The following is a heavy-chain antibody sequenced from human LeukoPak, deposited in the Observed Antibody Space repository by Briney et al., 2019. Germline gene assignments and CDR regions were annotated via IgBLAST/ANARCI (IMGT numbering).Heavy chain of an antibody. J-gene: IGHJ3*02. CDR3: ARNYCSSTSCRPSDAFDI. CDR2: IIPIFGTA. V-gene: IGHV1-69*05. CDR1: GGTFSSYA. D-gene: IGHD2-2*01. Sequence: GASVKVSFKASGGTFSSYAISWVRQAPGQGLEWMGGIIPIFGTANYAQKFQGRVTITTDESTSTAYMELSSLRSEDTAVYYCARNYCSSTSCRPSDAFDIWGQGTMVTVSS.